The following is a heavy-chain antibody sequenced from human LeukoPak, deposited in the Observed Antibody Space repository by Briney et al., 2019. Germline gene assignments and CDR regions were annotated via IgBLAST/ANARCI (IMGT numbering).Heavy chain of an antibody. CDR3: ARDFLWGSGSR. J-gene: IGHJ4*02. Sequence: GGSLRLSCAASGFTFSSYWMHWVRQPPGKGLVWVSRIKNDGSTTTYADSVKGRFTISRDNAKNTLFLQMNSLRAEDTAVYYCARDFLWGSGSRWGQGTLVTVSS. CDR1: GFTFSSYW. V-gene: IGHV3-74*01. CDR2: IKNDGSTT. D-gene: IGHD3-10*01.